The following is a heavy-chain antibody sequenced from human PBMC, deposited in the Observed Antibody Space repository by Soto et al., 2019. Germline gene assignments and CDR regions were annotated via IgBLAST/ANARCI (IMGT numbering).Heavy chain of an antibody. Sequence: QVHLVQSGAEVKKPGSSVKVSCKTSGGTFSDLAFSWVRQAPRQGLEWVGGIIPLFGTPNYAREFQGRVSISADEPSNTVYMELRSLSSEDTAVYYCASERVAEMATGGYFDNWGQGTLVTVSS. D-gene: IGHD5-12*01. CDR3: ASERVAEMATGGYFDN. J-gene: IGHJ4*02. CDR1: GGTFSDLA. CDR2: IIPLFGTP. V-gene: IGHV1-69*01.